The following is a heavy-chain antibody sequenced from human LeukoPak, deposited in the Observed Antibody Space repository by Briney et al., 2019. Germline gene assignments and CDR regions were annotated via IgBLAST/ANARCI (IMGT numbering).Heavy chain of an antibody. V-gene: IGHV4-34*01. CDR1: GGSFSGYY. CDR2: INHSGST. CDR3: ARVKRGYCSSTSCPDSRWNYYYYYYMDV. D-gene: IGHD2-2*01. J-gene: IGHJ6*03. Sequence: SETLSLTCAVYGGSFSGYYWSWIRQPPGKGLGWTGEINHSGSTNYNPSLKSRVTISVDTSKNQFSLKLSSVTAADTAVYYCARVKRGYCSSTSCPDSRWNYYYYYYMDVWGKGTTVTVSS.